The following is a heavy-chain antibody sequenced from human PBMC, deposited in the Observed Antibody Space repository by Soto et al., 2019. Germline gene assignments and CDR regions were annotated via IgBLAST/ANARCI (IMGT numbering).Heavy chain of an antibody. J-gene: IGHJ5*02. CDR1: GCSLSSYY. Sequence: PSETLSLTCTVSGCSLSSYYWSWIRQPPGKGLEWIGYIYYSGSTNYDPSLKSRVTISVDTSKNQFSLKLSSVTAADTAVYYCARNPLVGYDSSGYSYWFDPWGQGTLVTVSS. CDR2: IYYSGST. CDR3: ARNPLVGYDSSGYSYWFDP. D-gene: IGHD3-22*01. V-gene: IGHV4-59*01.